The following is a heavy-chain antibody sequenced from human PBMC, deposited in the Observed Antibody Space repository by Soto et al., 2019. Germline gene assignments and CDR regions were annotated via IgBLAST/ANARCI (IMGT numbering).Heavy chain of an antibody. Sequence: EASVKVSCKASGGTFSSYAISWVRQAPGQGLEWMGGIIPIFGTANYAQKFQGRVTITADESTSTAYMELSSLRSEDTAVYYCARAWGLRLGELSLLLDYWGQGTLVAVSS. V-gene: IGHV1-69*13. D-gene: IGHD3-16*02. CDR3: ARAWGLRLGELSLLLDY. J-gene: IGHJ4*02. CDR2: IIPIFGTA. CDR1: GGTFSSYA.